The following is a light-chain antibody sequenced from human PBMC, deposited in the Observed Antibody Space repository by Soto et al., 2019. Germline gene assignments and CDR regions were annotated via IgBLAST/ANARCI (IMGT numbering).Light chain of an antibody. CDR2: RNN. J-gene: IGLJ1*01. V-gene: IGLV1-47*01. CDR1: SSNIGSNY. Sequence: QSVLTQTPSASGTPGQRVTISCSGSSSNIGSNYVYWYQQLPGTAPKLLIHRNNQRPSGVPDRFSGSKSGTSASLAISGLRSEDVADYYCAAWDDSLSGRYVFGTGTKVTVL. CDR3: AAWDDSLSGRYV.